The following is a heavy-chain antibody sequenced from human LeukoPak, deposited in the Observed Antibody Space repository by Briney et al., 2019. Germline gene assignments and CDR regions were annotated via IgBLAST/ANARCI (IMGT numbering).Heavy chain of an antibody. J-gene: IGHJ5*02. D-gene: IGHD3-9*01. CDR1: GYPFTVYS. Sequence: ASVKVSCKASGYPFTVYSMNWVRQAPGQGLEWMGRINVNSCGTKYTEKFQGRVTMPRDTSISTAYMELSRLRSDDTAVYYCARDWWGNDILTGDNWLDPWGQGTLVTVSS. V-gene: IGHV1-2*06. CDR3: ARDWWGNDILTGDNWLDP. CDR2: INVNSCGT.